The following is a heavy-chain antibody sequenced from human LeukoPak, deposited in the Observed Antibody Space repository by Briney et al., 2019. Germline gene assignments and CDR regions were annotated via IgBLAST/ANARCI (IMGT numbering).Heavy chain of an antibody. CDR2: IYYSGSA. V-gene: IGHV4-39*07. J-gene: IGHJ3*02. CDR1: GGSISSSSYY. Sequence: SETLSLTCTVSGGSISSSSYYWGWIRQPPGKGLEWIGSIYYSGSANYNPSLKSRATISVDTSKNQFSLKLSSVTAADTAVYYCVSGSYVSDAFDSWGQGTMVTVSS. CDR3: VSGSYVSDAFDS. D-gene: IGHD1-26*01.